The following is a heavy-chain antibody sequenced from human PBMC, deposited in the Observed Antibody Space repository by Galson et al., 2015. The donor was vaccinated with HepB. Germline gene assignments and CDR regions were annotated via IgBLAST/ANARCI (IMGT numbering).Heavy chain of an antibody. CDR3: AKEVNNEY. V-gene: IGHV3-23*01. D-gene: IGHD1/OR15-1a*01. Sequence: SLRLSCAASGFVFSSHAMSWVRQAPGRGLKWVSTLSGSGGSTYYADSVKGRFTISRDNSKNTVYLQMNSLRAEDTAVYYCAKEVNNEYWGQGILVTVSS. CDR2: LSGSGGST. J-gene: IGHJ4*02. CDR1: GFVFSSHA.